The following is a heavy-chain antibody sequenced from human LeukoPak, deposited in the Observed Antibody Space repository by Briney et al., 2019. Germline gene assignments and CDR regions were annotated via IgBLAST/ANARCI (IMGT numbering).Heavy chain of an antibody. Sequence: PGGSLRLSCAASGFTFSDYYMSWIRQAPGKGLEWVSFISSSGSYTHYADSVKGRFTISRDNAKNSLYLQMNSLRTEDTAVYYCTTGYGSGNACDFWGQGTLVTVSS. D-gene: IGHD3-10*01. CDR1: GFTFSDYY. V-gene: IGHV3-11*05. CDR2: ISSSGSYT. CDR3: TTGYGSGNACDF. J-gene: IGHJ4*02.